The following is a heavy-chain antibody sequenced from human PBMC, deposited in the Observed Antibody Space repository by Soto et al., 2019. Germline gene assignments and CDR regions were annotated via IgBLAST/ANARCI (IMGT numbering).Heavy chain of an antibody. CDR3: ARPIFCSVTTCSGPLDS. V-gene: IGHV4-30-4*01. Sequence: TSETLSLTCTVSGDSISSGDYYWSWIRQPPGKGLEWIGCIYYSGNTYYNPSLKRRFSISVDTSKNQFSLKLTSVTAADTALYFCARPIFCSVTTCSGPLDSRSQRTPVTVSS. J-gene: IGHJ5*01. CDR1: GDSISSGDYY. CDR2: IYYSGNT. D-gene: IGHD2-2*01.